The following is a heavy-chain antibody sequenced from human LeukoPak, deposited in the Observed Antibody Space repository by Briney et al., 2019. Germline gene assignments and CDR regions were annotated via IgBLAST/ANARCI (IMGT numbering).Heavy chain of an antibody. CDR1: GGSISSYY. CDR2: IYYSGST. D-gene: IGHD5-24*01. J-gene: IGHJ4*02. CDR3: ARGREMATIGYFDY. V-gene: IGHV4-59*01. Sequence: MPSETLSLTCTVSGGSISSYYWSWIRQPPGKGLEWIGYIYYSGSTNYNPSLKSRVTISVDTSKNQFSLKLSSVTAADTAVYYCARGREMATIGYFDYWGQGTLVTVSS.